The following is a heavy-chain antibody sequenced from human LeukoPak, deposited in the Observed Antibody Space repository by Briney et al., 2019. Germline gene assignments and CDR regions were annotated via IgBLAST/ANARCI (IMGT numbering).Heavy chain of an antibody. CDR3: AKIEVYSGTYRGFFES. CDR1: GFTFNNAW. V-gene: IGHV3-23*01. J-gene: IGHJ4*02. D-gene: IGHD1-26*01. Sequence: PGGSLRLSCVGSGFTFNNAWMNWVRQAPGKGLEWVSAISGRGASTYYADSVRGRFTISRDNSKDTLYLQVNSLRAEDTAVYYCAKIEVYSGTYRGFFESWGQGTLVTVSS. CDR2: ISGRGAST.